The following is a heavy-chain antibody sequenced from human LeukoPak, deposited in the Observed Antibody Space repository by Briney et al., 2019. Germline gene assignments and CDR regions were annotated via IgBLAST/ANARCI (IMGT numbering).Heavy chain of an antibody. D-gene: IGHD4-11*01. CDR1: GFTFSSYS. V-gene: IGHV3-21*01. J-gene: IGHJ5*02. Sequence: GGSLRLSCAVSGFTFSSYSMNWVRQAPGKGLEWVSSITSSSSYIYYADSVKGRFTIPRDNAKNPLYLQMNSLRAEDTAVYYCARDLTVTSTCWFDRWGQGTLVTVSS. CDR2: ITSSSSYI. CDR3: ARDLTVTSTCWFDR.